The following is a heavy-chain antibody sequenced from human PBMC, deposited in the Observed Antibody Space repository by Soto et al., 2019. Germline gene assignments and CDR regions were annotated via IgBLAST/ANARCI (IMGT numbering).Heavy chain of an antibody. V-gene: IGHV3-23*01. CDR2: ISGSGGST. D-gene: IGHD3-22*01. J-gene: IGHJ3*02. CDR3: AKGLGYYDSSGSPDAFDI. CDR1: GFTFSSYA. Sequence: SLRLSCAASGFTFSSYAMSWVRQAPGKGLEWVSAISGSGGSTYYADSVKGRFTISRDNSKNTLYLQMNSLRAEDTAVYYCAKGLGYYDSSGSPDAFDIWGQGTMVTVSS.